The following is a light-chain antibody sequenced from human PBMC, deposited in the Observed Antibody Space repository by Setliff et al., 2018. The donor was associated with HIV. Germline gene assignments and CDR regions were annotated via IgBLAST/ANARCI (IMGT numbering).Light chain of an antibody. J-gene: IGLJ1*01. CDR2: EVR. V-gene: IGLV2-14*01. CDR1: SSDVGCYSH. Sequence: SALTQPASVSGSPGQSITISCTGTSSDVGCYSHVSWYQQHPGKAPKLIIYEVRNRPSGVSNRFSGSKSGNTASLTISGLQAEDEADYYCSSYAITNTLPFGTGTKVTVL. CDR3: SSYAITNTLP.